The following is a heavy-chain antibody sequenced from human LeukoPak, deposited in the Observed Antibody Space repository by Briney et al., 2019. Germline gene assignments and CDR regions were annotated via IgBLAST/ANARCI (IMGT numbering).Heavy chain of an antibody. V-gene: IGHV3-7*01. Sequence: GGSLRLSCTASGFTFSNFWMGWVRQAPGKGLEWVANIKQDETEKFYLGSVKGRFTISRDNAKNSLSLQMNSLRAEDTAVYYCARVDYGGFNFDYWGQGTLVTVST. CDR3: ARVDYGGFNFDY. CDR1: GFTFSNFW. CDR2: IKQDETEK. J-gene: IGHJ4*02. D-gene: IGHD4-23*01.